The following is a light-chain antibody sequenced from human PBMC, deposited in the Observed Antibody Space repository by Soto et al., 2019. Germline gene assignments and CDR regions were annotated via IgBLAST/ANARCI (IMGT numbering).Light chain of an antibody. V-gene: IGKV3-15*01. J-gene: IGKJ1*01. Sequence: EIVMTQSPATLSVTPGERATLSCRASQSVSSNLAWYQQKPGQAPRLLISGASTRATGIPARFSGSGSGTEFTLTISSLQSEEFAVYYCQQYNNWPGTFGQGTKVDIK. CDR2: GAS. CDR3: QQYNNWPGT. CDR1: QSVSSN.